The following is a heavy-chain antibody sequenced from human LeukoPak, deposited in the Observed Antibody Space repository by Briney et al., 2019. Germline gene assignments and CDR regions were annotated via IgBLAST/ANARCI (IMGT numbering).Heavy chain of an antibody. CDR3: ARVPRYSSRGYYYYMDV. CDR2: IYTSGST. D-gene: IGHD5-18*01. V-gene: IGHV4-61*02. CDR1: AGSIIAGITY. Sequence: SQTLSLTSMEPAGSIIAGITYWSCIRQPAGKGLEWIGRIYTSGSTNYNPSLKSRVTISVDTSKNQFSLKLSSVTAADTAVYYCARVPRYSSRGYYYYMDVWGKGTTVTVSS. J-gene: IGHJ6*03.